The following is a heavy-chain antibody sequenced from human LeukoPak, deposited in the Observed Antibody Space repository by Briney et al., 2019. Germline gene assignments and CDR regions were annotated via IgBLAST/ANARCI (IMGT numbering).Heavy chain of an antibody. CDR1: GGSISSYY. Sequence: PSETLSLTCTVSGGSISSYYWSWIRQPPGKGLEWIGYIYYSGSTNYNPSPKSRVTISVDTSKNQFSLKLSSVTAADTAVYYCARALYYGSGSYPPRYYYGMDVWGQGTTVTVSS. V-gene: IGHV4-59*01. J-gene: IGHJ6*02. CDR3: ARALYYGSGSYPPRYYYGMDV. CDR2: IYYSGST. D-gene: IGHD3-10*01.